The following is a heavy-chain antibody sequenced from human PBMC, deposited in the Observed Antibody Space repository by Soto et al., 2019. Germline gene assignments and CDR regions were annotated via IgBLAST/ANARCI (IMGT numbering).Heavy chain of an antibody. V-gene: IGHV4-4*02. CDR3: VSSDATVLDY. Sequence: QVQLQESGPGLVKPSGTLSLTCTVSGGSMSSSNWWNWVRQSPGKGLEWIGEAHHSGRTNYNPSLKIRVTISVDKSKNHFSLKLTSVTAADTAVYYCVSSDATVLDYWGQGTLVTVSS. CDR2: AHHSGRT. CDR1: GGSMSSSNW. D-gene: IGHD4-17*01. J-gene: IGHJ4*02.